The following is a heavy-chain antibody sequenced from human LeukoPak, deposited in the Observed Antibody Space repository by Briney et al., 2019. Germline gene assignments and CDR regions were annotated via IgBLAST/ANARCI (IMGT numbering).Heavy chain of an antibody. CDR2: IYPGDSDT. Sequence: GESLKISCKGSGYSFTNYWIGWVRQMPEKGLEWMGIIYPGDSDTRYSPSFQGQVTISADKSISTAYLQWSSLKASDTAMYYCARHITYDSSGSGVYYFDYWGQGTLVTVSS. V-gene: IGHV5-51*01. CDR3: ARHITYDSSGSGVYYFDY. D-gene: IGHD3-22*01. J-gene: IGHJ4*02. CDR1: GYSFTNYW.